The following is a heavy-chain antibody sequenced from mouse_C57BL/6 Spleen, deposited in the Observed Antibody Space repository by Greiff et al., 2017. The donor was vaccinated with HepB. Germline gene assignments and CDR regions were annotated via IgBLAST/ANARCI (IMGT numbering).Heavy chain of an antibody. J-gene: IGHJ2*01. CDR3: ARSPSRYFDY. Sequence: VQLQQSGTELVKPGASVKLSCKASGYTFTSYWMHWVKQRPGQGLEWIGNINPSNGGTNYNEKFKSKATLTVDKSYSTAYMQLRSLTSEASAVYSCARSPSRYFDYWGQGTTLTVSS. V-gene: IGHV1-53*01. CDR2: INPSNGGT. CDR1: GYTFTSYW.